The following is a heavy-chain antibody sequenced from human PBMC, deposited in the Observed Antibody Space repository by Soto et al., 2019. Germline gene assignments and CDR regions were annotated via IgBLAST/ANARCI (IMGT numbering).Heavy chain of an antibody. V-gene: IGHV3-23*01. Sequence: GGSLRLSCEGSGFTVSNYAMTWVRQAPGKGLEWVSAIGGSAENIYYADSVKGRFTISRDNSKNMLYLRMNSLRAGDTAVYYCAKDPVVGTRRAFDIWGQGTMVTVSS. D-gene: IGHD1-26*01. CDR2: IGGSAENI. CDR3: AKDPVVGTRRAFDI. CDR1: GFTVSNYA. J-gene: IGHJ3*02.